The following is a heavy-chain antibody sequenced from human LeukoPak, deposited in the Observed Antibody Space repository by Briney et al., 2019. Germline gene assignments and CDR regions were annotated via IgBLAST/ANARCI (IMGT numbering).Heavy chain of an antibody. Sequence: PSETLSLTCTVSGGSISSGSYYWSCIRQPAGKGLECIGRIYTSGSTNYNPSLKSRVTISVDTSKNQFSLKLSSVTAADTAVYYCARGGASSWYSSYYYYYMDVWGKGTTVTVSS. CDR2: IYTSGST. CDR3: ARGGASSWYSSYYYYYMDV. V-gene: IGHV4-61*02. J-gene: IGHJ6*03. D-gene: IGHD6-13*01. CDR1: GGSISSGSYY.